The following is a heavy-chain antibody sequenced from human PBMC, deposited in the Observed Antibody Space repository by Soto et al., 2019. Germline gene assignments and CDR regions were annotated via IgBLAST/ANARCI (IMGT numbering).Heavy chain of an antibody. Sequence: SETLSLTCTVSGGSISSYYWSWIRQPPGKGLEWIGYIYYSGSTNYNPSLKSRVTISVDTSKNQFSLKLSSVTAADTAAYYCARAVSPPAYCGGDCYSFYSEYWGQGTLVTVSS. CDR1: GGSISSYY. D-gene: IGHD2-21*02. J-gene: IGHJ4*02. CDR3: ARAVSPPAYCGGDCYSFYSEY. V-gene: IGHV4-59*01. CDR2: IYYSGST.